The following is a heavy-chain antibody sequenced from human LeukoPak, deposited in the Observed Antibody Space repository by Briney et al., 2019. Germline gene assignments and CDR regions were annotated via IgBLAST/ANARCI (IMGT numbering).Heavy chain of an antibody. CDR1: GGTFSSYA. V-gene: IGHV1-69*05. J-gene: IGHJ3*02. D-gene: IGHD6-13*01. CDR3: ARVFGIAAAGYAFDI. CDR2: IIPIFGTA. Sequence: SVKVSCKASGGTFSSYAISWVRQAPGQGLEWMGGIIPIFGTANYAQKFQGRVTITTDESTSTAYMELSSLRSEDTAVYYCARVFGIAAAGYAFDIWGQGTMVTVSP.